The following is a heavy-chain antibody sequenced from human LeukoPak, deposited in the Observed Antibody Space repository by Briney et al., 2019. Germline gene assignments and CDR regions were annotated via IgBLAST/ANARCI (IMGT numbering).Heavy chain of an antibody. CDR2: IRYDGSNK. V-gene: IGHV3-30*02. J-gene: IGHJ4*02. D-gene: IGHD3-10*01. Sequence: GTSLRLSCAASGFTFSSYGMHWVRQVPGKGLEWVAYIRYDGSNKYYADSVKSRFTISRDISKNTLYLQMNSLRAEDTAVYYCAKDRVFELWFEEASPYYFDYWGQGNLVTVSS. CDR3: AKDRVFELWFEEASPYYFDY. CDR1: GFTFSSYG.